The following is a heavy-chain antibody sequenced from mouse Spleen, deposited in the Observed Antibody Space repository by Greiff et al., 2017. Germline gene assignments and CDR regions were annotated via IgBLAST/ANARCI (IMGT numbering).Heavy chain of an antibody. D-gene: IGHD2-12*01. CDR2: IWGGGST. Sequence: VQLQQSGPGLVAPSQSLSITCTVSGFSLTSYGVDWVRQSPGKGLEWLGVIWGGGSTNYNSALKSRLSISKDNSKRQVFLKMNSLQTDDTAMYDCASHSYYSYDVRVWFAYWGQGTLVTVSA. V-gene: IGHV2-6*01. CDR1: GFSLTSYG. CDR3: ASHSYYSYDVRVWFAY. J-gene: IGHJ3*01.